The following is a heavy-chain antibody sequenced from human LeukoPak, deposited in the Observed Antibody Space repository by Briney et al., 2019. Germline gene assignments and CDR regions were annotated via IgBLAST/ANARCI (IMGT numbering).Heavy chain of an antibody. Sequence: ASVKVSCKAFGYTFTSNYMHWVRQAPGQGLEWMGVISPSGGSTTYAQKFQGRVTLTRDMSTSTDYLELSSLRSDDTAVYYCARAGPPYYDSSAVDYWGQGTLVTVSS. D-gene: IGHD3-22*01. V-gene: IGHV1-46*01. J-gene: IGHJ4*02. CDR1: GYTFTSNY. CDR3: ARAGPPYYDSSAVDY. CDR2: ISPSGGST.